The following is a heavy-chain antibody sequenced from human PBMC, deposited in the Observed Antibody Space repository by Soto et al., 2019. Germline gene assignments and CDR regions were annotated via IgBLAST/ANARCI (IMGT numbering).Heavy chain of an antibody. CDR3: AKESRFPSIQGIITN. CDR2: LSSSGEKT. CDR1: GLNFAGYA. Sequence: EVRLSESGGGLARPGGSLRLSCEASGLNFAGYAMSWVRQAPGKGLDWVSSLSSSGEKTYYSDSVRGRFTISRDNTKNTVYLQMNTLSADDTAVYFFAKESRFPSIQGIITNWGQGVVVTVSS. V-gene: IGHV3-23*01. D-gene: IGHD2-2*01. J-gene: IGHJ1*01.